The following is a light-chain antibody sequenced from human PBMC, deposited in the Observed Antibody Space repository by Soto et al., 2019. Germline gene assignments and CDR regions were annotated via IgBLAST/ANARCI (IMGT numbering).Light chain of an antibody. CDR3: GSYAGSRTSKV. CDR2: EGS. CDR1: SSDVGSYNL. Sequence: QSVLTQPASVSGSPGQSITISCTGTSSDVGSYNLVSWYQQHPGKAPKLMIYEGSKRPSGVSNRFSGSKSGNTASLTIAGLQAEDEADYYCGSYAGSRTSKVFGGGTKLTVL. V-gene: IGLV2-23*01. J-gene: IGLJ2*01.